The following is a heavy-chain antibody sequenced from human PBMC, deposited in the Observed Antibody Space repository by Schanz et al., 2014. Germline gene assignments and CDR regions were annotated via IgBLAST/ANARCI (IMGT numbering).Heavy chain of an antibody. CDR2: ISAYNGNT. CDR1: GYTFTSYG. CDR3: ARSAGRDFWSGYYTRFDY. Sequence: QVQLVQSGAEVKKPGASVKVSCKASGYTFTSYGISWVRQAPGQGLEWMGWISAYNGNTKYPQKLQGRVTMTTDTSTSTAYMELRSLRSDDPAVYYCARSAGRDFWSGYYTRFDYWGQGTLVTVSS. V-gene: IGHV1-18*01. J-gene: IGHJ4*02. D-gene: IGHD3-3*01.